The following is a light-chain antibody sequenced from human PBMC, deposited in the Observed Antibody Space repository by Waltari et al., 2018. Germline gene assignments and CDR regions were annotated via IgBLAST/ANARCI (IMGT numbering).Light chain of an antibody. CDR1: QGIRNY. CDR2: AAS. J-gene: IGKJ2*01. Sequence: DIQMTQSPSSLSASVGARVPITCRASQGIRNYLAWYQQKPGKVPKLLIYAASTLQSGVPSRFRGSGSGTDFTLTISSLQPEDVATYYCQKYNMAPYTFGQGTKLEIK. V-gene: IGKV1-27*01. CDR3: QKYNMAPYT.